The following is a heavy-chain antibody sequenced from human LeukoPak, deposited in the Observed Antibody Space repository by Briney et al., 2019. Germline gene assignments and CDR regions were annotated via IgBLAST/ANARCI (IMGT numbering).Heavy chain of an antibody. Sequence: SVKVSCKASGGTFSSYAISWVRQAPGQGLEWMGGIIPIFGTANYAQKFQGRVTITADKSTSTAYMELSSLRSEDTVVYYCARVGYCSGGSCYGAFDIWGQGTMVTVSS. V-gene: IGHV1-69*06. CDR1: GGTFSSYA. CDR2: IIPIFGTA. D-gene: IGHD2-15*01. CDR3: ARVGYCSGGSCYGAFDI. J-gene: IGHJ3*02.